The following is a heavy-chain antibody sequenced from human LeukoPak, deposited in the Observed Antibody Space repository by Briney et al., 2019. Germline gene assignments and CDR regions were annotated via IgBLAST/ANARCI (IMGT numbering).Heavy chain of an antibody. J-gene: IGHJ6*02. V-gene: IGHV5-51*01. Sequence: GESLKSSCKGSGYRFTSYWIGWVRQMPGKGLEWMGIINPGDSNTRYSPYFQGQVTISADKSISTAYLQWSSLKASDTAMYYCARHPDCTRTSCYVDYYGMDVWGQGTTVTVCS. CDR3: ARHPDCTRTSCYVDYYGMDV. D-gene: IGHD2-2*01. CDR1: GYRFTSYW. CDR2: INPGDSNT.